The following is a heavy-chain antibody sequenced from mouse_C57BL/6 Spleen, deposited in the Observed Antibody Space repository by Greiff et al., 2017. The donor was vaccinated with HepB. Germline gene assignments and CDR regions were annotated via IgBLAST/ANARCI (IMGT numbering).Heavy chain of an antibody. D-gene: IGHD2-1*01. CDR1: GFTFSDYG. V-gene: IGHV5-17*01. CDR3: ERGGNFVDY. CDR2: ISSGSSTI. Sequence: EVQLEESGGGLVKPGGSLKLSCEASGFTFSDYGMHWVRQAPEKGLEWVAYISSGSSTIYYADTVKGRFTFARDNAKNTLFLQMTSLRSEDTAMYYCERGGNFVDYWGQGTTLTVSS. J-gene: IGHJ2*01.